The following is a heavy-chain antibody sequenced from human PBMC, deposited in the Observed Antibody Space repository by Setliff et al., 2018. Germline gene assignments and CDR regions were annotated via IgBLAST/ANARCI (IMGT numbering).Heavy chain of an antibody. D-gene: IGHD1-1*01. V-gene: IGHV4-39*01. CDR2: IYHGGDT. CDR1: GDSMNSGVYY. CDR3: ARTGTYRYFDY. Sequence: PSETLSLTCKVSGDSMNSGVYYWAWIRQPPGKGLEWIGRIYHGGDTYYNASLKSRLTISVDTSKNQFSLKLRSVTAADTAVYYCARTGTYRYFDYWGQGALVTVSS. J-gene: IGHJ4*02.